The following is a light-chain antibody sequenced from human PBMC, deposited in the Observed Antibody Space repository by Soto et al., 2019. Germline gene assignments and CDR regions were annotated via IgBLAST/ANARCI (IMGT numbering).Light chain of an antibody. Sequence: EIVLTQSPATLSLSPGERATHSCRASQSVSSYLAWYQQKPGQAPWLLIYDASNRATGIPARFSGSGSGTDFTLTISSLEPEDFAVYYCQQRSNWLTFGGGTKVDIK. CDR2: DAS. V-gene: IGKV3-11*01. CDR1: QSVSSY. J-gene: IGKJ4*01. CDR3: QQRSNWLT.